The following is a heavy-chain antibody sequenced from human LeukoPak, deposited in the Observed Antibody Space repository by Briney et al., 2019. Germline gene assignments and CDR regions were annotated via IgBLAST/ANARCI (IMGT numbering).Heavy chain of an antibody. CDR1: GFSFDDYA. D-gene: IGHD3-16*01. J-gene: IGHJ4*02. V-gene: IGHV3-9*01. Sequence: PGRSLRLSCAASGFSFDDYAMHWVRQAPGKGLEWVSGIGWNGGGIVYADSVKGRFTISRDNAKNSLYLQMNSLRAEDTAVYYCARSRGLNLGHYFDYWGQGTLVTVSS. CDR3: ARSRGLNLGHYFDY. CDR2: IGWNGGGI.